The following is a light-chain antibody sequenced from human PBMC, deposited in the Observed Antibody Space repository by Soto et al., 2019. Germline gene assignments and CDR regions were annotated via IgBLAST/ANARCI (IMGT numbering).Light chain of an antibody. CDR3: SSYASTRPGV. CDR2: EVS. J-gene: IGLJ3*02. V-gene: IGLV2-14*01. Sequence: QSALTQPASVSGSPGQSITISCTRTSSDVGGYNYVSWYQQHPGKAPKLMIYEVSNRPSGVSYRFSGSKSGNTASLTISGLQAEDEAYYYCSSYASTRPGVFGGGTKLTVL. CDR1: SSDVGGYNY.